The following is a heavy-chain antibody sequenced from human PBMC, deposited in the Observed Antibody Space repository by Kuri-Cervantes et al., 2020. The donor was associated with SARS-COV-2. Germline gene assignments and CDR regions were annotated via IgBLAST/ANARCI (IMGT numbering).Heavy chain of an antibody. J-gene: IGHJ6*02. CDR2: INSDGSST. Sequence: GGSLRLSCAASGFTFSSYWMHWVRQAPGKGLVWVSRINSDGSSTSYADSVKGRFTISRDNAKNTLYLQMNSLRAEDTAVYYCARLTMVRGENYYYYGMDVWGQGTTVTVSS. CDR1: GFTFSSYW. V-gene: IGHV3-74*01. CDR3: ARLTMVRGENYYYYGMDV. D-gene: IGHD3-10*01.